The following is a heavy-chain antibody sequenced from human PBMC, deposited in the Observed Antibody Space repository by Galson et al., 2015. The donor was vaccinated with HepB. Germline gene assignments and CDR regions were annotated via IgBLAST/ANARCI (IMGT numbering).Heavy chain of an antibody. D-gene: IGHD4-11*01. J-gene: IGHJ6*02. V-gene: IGHV3-48*02. CDR1: GFTFSSHS. CDR2: ISSSSSTT. CDR3: ARATTISTHGSYGMDV. Sequence: SLRLSCAASGFTFSSHSMNWVRQAPGKGLEWVSYISSSSSTTYYADSVKGRFTISRDNAKNSLYLQMSSLRDEDTAVYYCARATTISTHGSYGMDVWGQGTTVTVSS.